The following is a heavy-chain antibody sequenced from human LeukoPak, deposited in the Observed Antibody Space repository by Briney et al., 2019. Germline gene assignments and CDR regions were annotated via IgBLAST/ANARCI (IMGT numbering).Heavy chain of an antibody. D-gene: IGHD6-19*01. CDR2: ISGYNGNT. J-gene: IGHJ4*02. CDR1: GYTFTSYA. CDR3: APTGGGWYVYYYDY. V-gene: IGHV1-18*01. Sequence: ASVKVSCKASGYTFTSYAISWVRQAPGQGLEWMGWISGYNGNTKYAQKVQGRVTMTTDTSTSTAYMELRSLRSDDTAVYYCAPTGGGWYVYYYDYWGQGTLVTVSS.